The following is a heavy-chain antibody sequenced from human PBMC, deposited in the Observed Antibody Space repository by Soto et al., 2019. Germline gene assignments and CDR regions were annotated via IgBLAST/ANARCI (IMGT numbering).Heavy chain of an antibody. V-gene: IGHV4-39*01. J-gene: IGHJ4*02. CDR3: ASRVYGPPAC. Sequence: PSETLSLTCTVSGGSISSSSYYWGWIRQPPGKGLEWIGSIYTGGSTYYNPSLKSRVTISVDTSKNQFSLKLSSVTAADTAVYYCASRVYGPPACWGQGTLVTVSS. CDR1: GGSISSSSYY. D-gene: IGHD3-16*01. CDR2: IYTGGST.